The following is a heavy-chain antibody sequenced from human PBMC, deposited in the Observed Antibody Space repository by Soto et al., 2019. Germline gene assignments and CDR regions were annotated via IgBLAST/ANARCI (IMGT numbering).Heavy chain of an antibody. J-gene: IGHJ6*02. V-gene: IGHV3-7*03. CDR2: IPQDGVDG. CDR3: ARDHLILPAHDFFYGSDV. Sequence: LSLSCEVSGFIFSMYSMSWVRQTPGKGLEWVAKIPQDGVDGHYADTVKGRFTISRDNGKNSLYLQMNNLRAEDTAVYYCARDHLILPAHDFFYGSDVWGRGATVTVSS. D-gene: IGHD2-21*02. CDR1: GFIFSMYS.